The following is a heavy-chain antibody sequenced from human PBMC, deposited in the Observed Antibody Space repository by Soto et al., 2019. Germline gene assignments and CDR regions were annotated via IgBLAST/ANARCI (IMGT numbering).Heavy chain of an antibody. Sequence: GASVKVSCKASGGTFSSYAISWVRQAPGQGLEWMGGIIPIFGTANYAQKFQGRVTITADESTSTAYMELSSLRSEDTAVYYCARRRDGYQPDHFDYWGQGTLVTVSS. D-gene: IGHD5-12*01. V-gene: IGHV1-69*13. CDR3: ARRRDGYQPDHFDY. CDR2: IIPIFGTA. CDR1: GGTFSSYA. J-gene: IGHJ4*02.